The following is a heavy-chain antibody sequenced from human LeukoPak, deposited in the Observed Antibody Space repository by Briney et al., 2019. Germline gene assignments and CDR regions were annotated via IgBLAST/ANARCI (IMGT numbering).Heavy chain of an antibody. D-gene: IGHD2-2*01. CDR2: IYYSGST. V-gene: IGHV4-30-4*08. J-gene: IGHJ4*01. Sequence: PSQTLSLTRTVSGGSISSGDYYWSWIRQPPGTGLEWIGYIYYSGSTYYNPSLKSRVTISVDTSKNQFSLKLSSVTAADTAVYYCARSFVVPAAIFDYWGHGTLVTVSS. CDR3: ARSFVVPAAIFDY. CDR1: GGSISSGDYY.